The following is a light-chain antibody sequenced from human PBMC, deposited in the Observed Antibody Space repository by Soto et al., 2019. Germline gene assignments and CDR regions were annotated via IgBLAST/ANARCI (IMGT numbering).Light chain of an antibody. CDR2: LNSDGSH. Sequence: QLVLTQSPSASASLGASVKLTCTLSSGHSSYAIAWHQQQPEKGPRYLMKLNSDGSHSKGDGIPDRFSGSSSGAERYLTISXLXXEDEADYYCQTWGTGIQVFGTGTKLTVL. CDR1: SGHSSYA. V-gene: IGLV4-69*01. J-gene: IGLJ1*01. CDR3: QTWGTGIQV.